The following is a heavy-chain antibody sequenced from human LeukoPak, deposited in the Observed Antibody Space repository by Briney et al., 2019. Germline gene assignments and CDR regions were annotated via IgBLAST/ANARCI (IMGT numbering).Heavy chain of an antibody. CDR3: AREVWSGYYDYFDY. J-gene: IGHJ4*02. D-gene: IGHD3-3*01. V-gene: IGHV1-69*05. Sequence: SVKVSCKASGGTFSSYAISWVRQAPRQGLEWMGRIIPIFGTANYAQKFQGRVTITTDESTSTAYMELSSLRSEDTAVYYCAREVWSGYYDYFDYWGQGTLVTVSS. CDR2: IIPIFGTA. CDR1: GGTFSSYA.